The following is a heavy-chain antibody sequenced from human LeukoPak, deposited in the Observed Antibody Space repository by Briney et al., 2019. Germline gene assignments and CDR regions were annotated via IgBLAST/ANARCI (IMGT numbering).Heavy chain of an antibody. V-gene: IGHV1-2*02. J-gene: IGHJ4*02. CDR2: INPNSGGT. CDR3: ARECYDSSGPDY. Sequence: ASVKVSCKASGYTFTGYYMHWVRQAPGQGLEWMGWINPNSGGTNYAQKFQGRVTMTRDTSISTAYMELSRLRSDDTAAYYCARECYDSSGPDYWGQGTLVTVSS. D-gene: IGHD3-22*01. CDR1: GYTFTGYY.